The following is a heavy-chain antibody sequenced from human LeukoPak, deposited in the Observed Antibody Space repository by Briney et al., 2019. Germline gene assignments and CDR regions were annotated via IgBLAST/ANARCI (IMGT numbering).Heavy chain of an antibody. J-gene: IGHJ4*02. V-gene: IGHV3-7*03. CDR1: GFILSNYW. CDR2: IEEDGSEK. D-gene: IGHD4-17*01. CDR3: AKDLYGDYNLFDY. Sequence: SGGSLRLSCAASGFILSNYWMTWVRQSPGKGLEWVANIEEDGSEKYYVDSVKGRFTISRDNAKNSLYLQMNSLRVEDTAVYYCAKDLYGDYNLFDYWGQGTLVTVSS.